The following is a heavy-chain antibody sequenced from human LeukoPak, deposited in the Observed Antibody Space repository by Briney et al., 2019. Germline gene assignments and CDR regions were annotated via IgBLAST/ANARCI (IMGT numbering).Heavy chain of an antibody. CDR2: IYYSGST. V-gene: IGHV4-59*12. J-gene: IGHJ6*02. Sequence: SETLSLTCTVSGGSISSYYWSWIRQPPGKGLEWIGYIYYSGSTNYNPSLKSRVTISVDKSKNQFSLKLSSVTAADTAVYYCAGLSIAAAGYPVYYYYGMDVWGQGTTVTVSS. CDR1: GGSISSYY. D-gene: IGHD6-13*01. CDR3: AGLSIAAAGYPVYYYYGMDV.